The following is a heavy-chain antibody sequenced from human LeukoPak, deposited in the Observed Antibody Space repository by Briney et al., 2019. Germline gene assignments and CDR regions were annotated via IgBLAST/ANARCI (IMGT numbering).Heavy chain of an antibody. D-gene: IGHD3-10*01. V-gene: IGHV3-21*01. Sequence: GGSLRLSCAASGLPISSYTMSWVRRAPGRGLEWVSCISSSSSYIYYADSVKGRFTTSRDNAKNSLYLQMNNLRAEDTAVYYCSRLSAMLRGPEPFYYFEYWGQGILVTVSS. CDR3: SRLSAMLRGPEPFYYFEY. J-gene: IGHJ4*02. CDR2: ISSSSSYI. CDR1: GLPISSYT.